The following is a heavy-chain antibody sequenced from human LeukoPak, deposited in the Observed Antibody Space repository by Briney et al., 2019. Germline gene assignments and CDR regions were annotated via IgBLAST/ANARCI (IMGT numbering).Heavy chain of an antibody. V-gene: IGHV1-2*02. CDR1: GHTFTGYY. D-gene: IGHD5-18*01. CDR3: ARGDTAMVGYYYYYYYMDV. Sequence: ASVKVSCKASGHTFTGYYMHWVRQAPGQGLEWMGWINPNSGGTNYAQKFQGRVTMTRDTSISTAYMELSRLRSDDTAVYCCARGDTAMVGYYYYYYYMDVWGKGTTVTVSS. J-gene: IGHJ6*03. CDR2: INPNSGGT.